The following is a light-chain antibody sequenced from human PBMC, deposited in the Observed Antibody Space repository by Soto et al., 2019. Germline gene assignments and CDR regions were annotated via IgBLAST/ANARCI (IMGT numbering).Light chain of an antibody. CDR3: QKSYSTPIN. Sequence: DIQITQSPSSLSASVVDRVTITFLASQSISSYLNWYQQKPGKAPKLLIYAASSLQSVVPSRFSGSGSGTDFTLTISSLQSEDFATYYCQKSYSTPINFGQGTRLEIK. V-gene: IGKV1-39*01. J-gene: IGKJ5*01. CDR1: QSISSY. CDR2: AAS.